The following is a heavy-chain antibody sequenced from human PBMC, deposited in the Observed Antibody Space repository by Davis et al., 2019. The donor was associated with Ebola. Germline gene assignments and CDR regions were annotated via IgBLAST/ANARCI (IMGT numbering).Heavy chain of an antibody. J-gene: IGHJ6*02. Sequence: MPSETLSLTCTVSGGSISSYYWSWILQPPGQGLAWFGHISYSGSSNYNPSLKSRVTISLDTSKNQFSLKLRSVTAADTAVYYCARTRFTIFGVVDCMDVWGQGTTVTVSS. CDR2: ISYSGSS. CDR1: GGSISSYY. CDR3: ARTRFTIFGVVDCMDV. D-gene: IGHD3-3*01. V-gene: IGHV4-59*01.